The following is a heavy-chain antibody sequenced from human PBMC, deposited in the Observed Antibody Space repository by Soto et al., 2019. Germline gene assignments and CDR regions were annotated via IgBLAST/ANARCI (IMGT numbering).Heavy chain of an antibody. CDR1: GGTFSSYT. J-gene: IGHJ3*02. V-gene: IGHV1-69*04. CDR2: IIPILGIA. D-gene: IGHD2-15*01. Sequence: ASVKVSCKASGGTFSSYTISWVRQAPGQGLEWMGRIIPILGIANYAQKFQGRVTITADKSTSTAYMDRSSLRSEDTAVYYCAREYCSSGSCYWEVFNAFDIWGQGKMVTASS. CDR3: AREYCSSGSCYWEVFNAFDI.